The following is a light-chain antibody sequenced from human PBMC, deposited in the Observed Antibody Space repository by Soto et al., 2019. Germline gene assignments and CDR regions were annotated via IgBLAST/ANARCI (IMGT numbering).Light chain of an antibody. CDR3: QQYNSYSLS. Sequence: DIQMTQSPSTLSASVGDRVTITCRASQSISRWLAWYRQKPGKAPKRQVYKASRLESGVPSRFSGNGSGTEFTLTISSLQPDDFAAYCCQQYNSYSLSFGGGTKVEIK. CDR1: QSISRW. V-gene: IGKV1-5*03. CDR2: KAS. J-gene: IGKJ4*01.